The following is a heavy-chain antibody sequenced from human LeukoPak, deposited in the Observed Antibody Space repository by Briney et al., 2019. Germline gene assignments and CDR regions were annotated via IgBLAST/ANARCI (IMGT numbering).Heavy chain of an antibody. CDR2: FSGSGGST. CDR1: GFTFSSYA. V-gene: IGHV3-23*01. Sequence: GGSLRLSCAASGFTFSSYAMSWVRQAPGKGLEWVSAFSGSGGSTYYADSVKGRFTISRDNSKNTLYLQMNSLRAEDTAVYYCAEAITIFGVASFSDYYYGMDVWGQGTTVTVSS. D-gene: IGHD3-3*01. CDR3: AEAITIFGVASFSDYYYGMDV. J-gene: IGHJ6*02.